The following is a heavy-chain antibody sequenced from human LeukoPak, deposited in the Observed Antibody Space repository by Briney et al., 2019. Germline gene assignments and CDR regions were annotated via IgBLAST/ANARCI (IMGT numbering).Heavy chain of an antibody. J-gene: IGHJ4*02. CDR2: INPNSGGT. D-gene: IGHD3-3*01. V-gene: IGHV1-2*02. Sequence: HGASVKVSCKASGYTFTGYYMHWVRQAPGQGLEWMGWINPNSGGTNYAQKFQGRVTMTRDTSISTAYMELSRLRSDDTAVYYCAKAKSGYGTLTYFDYWGQGTLVTVSS. CDR1: GYTFTGYY. CDR3: AKAKSGYGTLTYFDY.